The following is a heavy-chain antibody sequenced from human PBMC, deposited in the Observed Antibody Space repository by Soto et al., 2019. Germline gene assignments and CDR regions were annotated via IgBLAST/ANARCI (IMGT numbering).Heavy chain of an antibody. CDR3: ARHGFGSLHGLVDV. CDR1: GGSITNYY. V-gene: IGHV4-59*08. J-gene: IGHJ6*02. CDR2: IQYNGYS. Sequence: QVQLQESGPGLVKPSETLSLTYTVSGGSITNYYCSWFRQPPGKGLEWIGYIQYNGYSAYNLSLKRRVPMSMDTSKTQFSLMLESVTATDTAVYYCARHGFGSLHGLVDVWGQGTTVIVSS. D-gene: IGHD3-10*01.